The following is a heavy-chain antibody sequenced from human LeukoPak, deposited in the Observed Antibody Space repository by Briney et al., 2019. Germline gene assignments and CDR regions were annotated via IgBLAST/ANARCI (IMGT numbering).Heavy chain of an antibody. CDR3: ARDGPELSIVAEYFQH. J-gene: IGHJ1*01. CDR2: IIPIFGTA. CDR1: GGTFSSYA. Sequence: ASVKVSCKASGGTFSSYAISWVRQAPGRGLEWMGGIIPIFGTANYAQKFQGRVTITADESTSTAYMELSSLRSEDTAVYYCARDGPELSIVAEYFQHWGQGTLVTVSS. D-gene: IGHD1-7*01. V-gene: IGHV1-69*01.